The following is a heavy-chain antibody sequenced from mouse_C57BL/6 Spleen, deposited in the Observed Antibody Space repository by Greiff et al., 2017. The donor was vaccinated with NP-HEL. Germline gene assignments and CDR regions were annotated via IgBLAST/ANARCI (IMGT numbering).Heavy chain of an antibody. J-gene: IGHJ3*01. CDR1: GYTFTSYW. CDR3: ARDYDYESWFAY. V-gene: IGHV1-69*01. D-gene: IGHD2-4*01. CDR2: IDPSDSYT. Sequence: QVQLQQPGAELVMPGASVKLSCKASGYTFTSYWMHWVEQRPGQGLEWIGEIDPSDSYTNYNQKFKGKSTLTVDKSSSTAYMQLSSLTSEDSAVYYCARDYDYESWFAYWGQGTLVTVSA.